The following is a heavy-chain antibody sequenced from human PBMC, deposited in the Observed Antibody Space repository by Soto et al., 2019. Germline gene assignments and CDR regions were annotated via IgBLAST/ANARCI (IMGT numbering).Heavy chain of an antibody. Sequence: EVLLLESGGGLVQPGGSLRLSCAASGFTFSAYAMNWVRQAPGKGLQWVSSISGDDGRGSAGDTYYADSVRGRFTISRDDAKNTLFLQMNSLRAEDTSIYYCAKFSKADTYWGQGTLVTVSS. J-gene: IGHJ4*02. CDR1: GFTFSAYA. CDR3: AKFSKADTY. V-gene: IGHV3-23*01. D-gene: IGHD5-18*01. CDR2: ISGDDGRGSAGDT.